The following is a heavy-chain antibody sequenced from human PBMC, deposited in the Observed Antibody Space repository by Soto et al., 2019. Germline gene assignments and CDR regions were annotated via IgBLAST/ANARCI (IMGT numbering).Heavy chain of an antibody. CDR2: IYYSGST. J-gene: IGHJ4*02. D-gene: IGHD3-10*01. CDR1: GGSISSGGYY. V-gene: IGHV4-31*03. CDR3: ATEPLYGSGSYYNWEDY. Sequence: PSETLSLTCTVSGGSISSGGYYWSWIHQHPGKGLEWIGYIYYSGSTYYNPSLKSRVTISVDTSKNQFSLKLSSVTAADTAVYYCATEPLYGSGSYYNWEDYWGQGTLVTVSS.